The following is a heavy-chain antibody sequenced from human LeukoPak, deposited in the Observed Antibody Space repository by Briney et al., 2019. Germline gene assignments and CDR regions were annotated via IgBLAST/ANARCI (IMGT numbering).Heavy chain of an antibody. V-gene: IGHV1-18*01. CDR1: GYTFTSYG. D-gene: IGHD6-6*01. Sequence: ASVKVSCKASGYTFTSYGISWVRQAPGQGLEWMGWISAYNGNTNYAQKLQGRVTMTTDTSTSTAYMELRSLRSDDTAVYYCARAGYSSSLGYYYYYMDVWGKGTTVTVSS. CDR2: ISAYNGNT. CDR3: ARAGYSSSLGYYYYYMDV. J-gene: IGHJ6*03.